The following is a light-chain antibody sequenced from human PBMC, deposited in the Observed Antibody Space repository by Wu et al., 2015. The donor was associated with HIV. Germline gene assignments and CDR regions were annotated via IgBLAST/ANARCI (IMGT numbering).Light chain of an antibody. CDR2: GAS. CDR1: QGISSS. J-gene: IGKJ5*01. V-gene: IGKV1-9*01. CDR3: QQLNSYPIT. Sequence: IQLTQSPSSLSGSVGGRVTITCRASQGISSSLAWYQQKPGRAPKFLIYGASTLQSGVPSRFSGSGSGTDFTLTISSLQPEDSATYYCQQLNSYPITFGQGTRLEIK.